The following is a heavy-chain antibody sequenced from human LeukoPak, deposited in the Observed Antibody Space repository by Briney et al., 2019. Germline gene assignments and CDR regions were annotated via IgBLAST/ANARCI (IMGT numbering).Heavy chain of an antibody. J-gene: IGHJ4*02. CDR2: MNPNSGDT. Sequence: ASVKVSCKASGYTFISYDIIWVRQATGQGLEWMGWMNPNSGDTNYAQKFQGRVTLTRNTSTSTAYLELTSLRSEDTAVYSCARAQGRSGSHLLFGHWGQGTLVTVSS. V-gene: IGHV1-8*02. CDR3: ARAQGRSGSHLLFGH. CDR1: GYTFISYD. D-gene: IGHD6-19*01.